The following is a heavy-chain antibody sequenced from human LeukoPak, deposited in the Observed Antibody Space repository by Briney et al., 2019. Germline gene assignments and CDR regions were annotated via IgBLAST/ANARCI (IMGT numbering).Heavy chain of an antibody. CDR1: GFIFNDFD. CDR3: ARDRFGMGV. CDR2: IGIGGDT. Sequence: RAGGSLRLSCTAAGFIFNDFDFHWVRQGPGKGLDWVSAIGIGGDTHYSGSVKGRFTISRENAKNSLFLHMNNLRAGDTAVYYCARDRFGMGVWGRGTTVIVSS. J-gene: IGHJ6*02. V-gene: IGHV3-13*01.